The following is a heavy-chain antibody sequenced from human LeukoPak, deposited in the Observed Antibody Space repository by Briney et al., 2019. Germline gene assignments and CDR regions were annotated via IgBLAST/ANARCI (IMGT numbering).Heavy chain of an antibody. Sequence: RPSEPLSLPCILSGDPIRSRGYYWGWIRQPPAKGLERIGSMFYGETPSYSPSLQSRVTISLDTSKNQFSLRLNSVTAADTAVYYCARLERSRMDGAQYWGQGTLVTVSS. CDR3: ARLERSRMDGAQY. J-gene: IGHJ4*02. CDR1: GDPIRSRGYY. D-gene: IGHD4/OR15-4a*01. V-gene: IGHV4-39*01. CDR2: MFYGETP.